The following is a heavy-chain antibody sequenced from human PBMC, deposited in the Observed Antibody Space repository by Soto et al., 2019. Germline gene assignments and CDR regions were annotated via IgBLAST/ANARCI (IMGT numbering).Heavy chain of an antibody. CDR1: GGSISSGGYY. CDR3: ARGYCTNGVCYGGMDV. Sequence: QVQLQESGPGLVKPSQTLSLTCTVSGGSISSGGYYWSWIRQHPGKGLEWIGYIYYSGSTYYNPSLKSRVTISVDTCKNQFSLKQSSVTAADTAVYYCARGYCTNGVCYGGMDVWGQGTTVTVSS. J-gene: IGHJ6*02. V-gene: IGHV4-31*03. CDR2: IYYSGST. D-gene: IGHD2-8*01.